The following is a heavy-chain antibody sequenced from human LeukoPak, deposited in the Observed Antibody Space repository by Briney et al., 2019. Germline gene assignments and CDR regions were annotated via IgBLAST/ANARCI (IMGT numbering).Heavy chain of an antibody. Sequence: PSETLSLTCTVSGGSISSSSYYWGWIRQPPGKGLEWIGSIYHSGSTYYNPSLKSRVTISVDTSKNQFSLKLSSVTAADTAVYYCARGNLRGLDYWGQGTLVTVSS. CDR3: ARGNLRGLDY. CDR2: IYHSGST. D-gene: IGHD1-14*01. V-gene: IGHV4-39*07. CDR1: GGSISSSSYY. J-gene: IGHJ4*02.